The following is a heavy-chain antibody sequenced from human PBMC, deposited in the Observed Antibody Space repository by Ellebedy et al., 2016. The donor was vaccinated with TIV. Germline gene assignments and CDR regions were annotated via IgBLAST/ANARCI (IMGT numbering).Heavy chain of an antibody. CDR2: IYYSGST. V-gene: IGHV4-34*01. Sequence: LETLSLTCAVYGGSFSGYYWGWIRQPPGKGLEWIGSIYYSGSTYYNPSLKSRVTISVDTSKNQFSLKLSSVTAADTAVYYCARGGQYSSGWSGHAFDIWGQGTMVTVSS. J-gene: IGHJ3*02. CDR1: GGSFSGYY. D-gene: IGHD6-19*01. CDR3: ARGGQYSSGWSGHAFDI.